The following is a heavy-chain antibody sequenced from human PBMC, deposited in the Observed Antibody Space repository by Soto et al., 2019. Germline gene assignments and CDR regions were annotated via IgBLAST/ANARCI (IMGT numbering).Heavy chain of an antibody. V-gene: IGHV4-34*01. Sequence: QVQLQQWGAGLLKPSETLSLTCAVHGGPFSGYYWSWIRRPPGKGLEWIGEINYSGNTNYTPSLKSRVTISVDTSKKHFSLKLSSVTAADTAVYYCARGIGGTSDYWGQGTLVTVSS. CDR3: ARGIGGTSDY. CDR1: GGPFSGYY. D-gene: IGHD2-15*01. CDR2: INYSGNT. J-gene: IGHJ4*02.